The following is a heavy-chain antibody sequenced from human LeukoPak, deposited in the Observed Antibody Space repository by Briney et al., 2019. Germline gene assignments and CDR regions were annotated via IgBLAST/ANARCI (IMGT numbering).Heavy chain of an antibody. Sequence: SETLSLTCTVSGGSISSSSYYWGWIRQPPGKALEWIGSIYYSGSTYYNPSLKSRVTISVDTSKNQFSLKLSSVTAADTAVYYCARQVTVGSFFDYWGQGTLVTVSS. V-gene: IGHV4-39*01. D-gene: IGHD2-21*02. CDR1: GGSISSSSYY. CDR3: ARQVTVGSFFDY. CDR2: IYYSGST. J-gene: IGHJ4*02.